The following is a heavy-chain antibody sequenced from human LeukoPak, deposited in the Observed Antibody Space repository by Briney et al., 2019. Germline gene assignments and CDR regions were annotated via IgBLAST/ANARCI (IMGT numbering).Heavy chain of an antibody. V-gene: IGHV3-15*01. J-gene: IGHJ6*04. CDR3: PTLYEIFWSSPGGV. CDR1: GFTFSSAW. D-gene: IGHD3-3*01. CDR2: IRSKTDGGTT. Sequence: GGSLRLSCAASGFTFSSAWMSWVRQAPGKGLEWVGRIRSKTDGGTTDYAAPVNGRFTISRDDSKNTVNLQMNSLKIEDTAVYHCPTLYEIFWSSPGGVWGKGTRVTVSS.